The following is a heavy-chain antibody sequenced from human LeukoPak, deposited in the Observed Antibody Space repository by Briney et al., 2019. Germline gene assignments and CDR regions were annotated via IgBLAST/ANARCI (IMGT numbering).Heavy chain of an antibody. Sequence: GGSLRLSCAASGFTFSSYAMSWVRQAPGKGLEWVSAISGSGGSTYYADSVKGRFTISRDNSKNTLYLQMNSLRAEDTAVYYCAKDPVVVTAMRFGWFDPWGQGTLVTVSS. D-gene: IGHD2-21*02. V-gene: IGHV3-23*01. J-gene: IGHJ5*02. CDR1: GFTFSSYA. CDR3: AKDPVVVTAMRFGWFDP. CDR2: ISGSGGST.